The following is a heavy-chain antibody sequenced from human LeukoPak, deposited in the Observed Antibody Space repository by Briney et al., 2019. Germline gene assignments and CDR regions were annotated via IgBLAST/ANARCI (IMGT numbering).Heavy chain of an antibody. J-gene: IGHJ6*03. Sequence: SETLSLTCTVSGGSISSYYWSWIRQPAGKGLEWIGRIYTSGSTNYNPSLKSRVTMSVDTSKNQFSLKLSSVTAADTAVYYCAREARSPTYYYYMDVWGKGTTVTVSS. CDR3: AREARSPTYYYYMDV. V-gene: IGHV4-4*07. CDR1: GGSISSYY. CDR2: IYTSGST.